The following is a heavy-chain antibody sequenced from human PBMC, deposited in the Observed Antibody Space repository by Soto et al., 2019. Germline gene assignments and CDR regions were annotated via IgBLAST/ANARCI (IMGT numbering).Heavy chain of an antibody. CDR1: GFTFSSYA. J-gene: IGHJ4*02. D-gene: IGHD5-18*01. CDR2: ISGSGGST. V-gene: IGHV3-23*01. Sequence: EVQLLESGGGLVQPGGSLRLSCAASGFTFSSYAMSWVRQAPGKGLEWVSAISGSGGSTYYADSVQGRFTISRDNSKNTLYLQMNSLRAEDTAVYYCANGAGYRYGYGLQANWCQGTLVTVSS. CDR3: ANGAGYRYGYGLQAN.